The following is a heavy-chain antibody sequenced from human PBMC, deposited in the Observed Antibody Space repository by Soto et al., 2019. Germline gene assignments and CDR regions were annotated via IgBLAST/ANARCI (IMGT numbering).Heavy chain of an antibody. CDR2: IYYSGST. CDR3: ARAQTIFGIITVFDY. J-gene: IGHJ4*02. V-gene: IGHV4-31*03. D-gene: IGHD3-3*01. Sequence: SETLSLTCTVSGGSINSGGYYWSWIRQHPGKGLEWIGYIYYSGSTYYNPSLKSRVTISIDTSKNQFSLKLSSVTAADTAVYYCARAQTIFGIITVFDYWGQGTLVTAPQ. CDR1: GGSINSGGYY.